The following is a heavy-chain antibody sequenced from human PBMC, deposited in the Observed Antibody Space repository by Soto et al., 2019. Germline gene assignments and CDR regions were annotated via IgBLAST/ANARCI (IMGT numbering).Heavy chain of an antibody. CDR3: ARGGGYDFWSGYLGWFDP. CDR1: GFTFSSYS. V-gene: IGHV3-48*01. J-gene: IGHJ5*02. D-gene: IGHD3-3*01. CDR2: ISSSSSTI. Sequence: EVQLVESGGGLVQPGGSLRLSCAASGFTFSSYSMNWVRKAPGKGLEWVSHISSSSSTIYYADSVKGRFTISRDNAKNSLYLQMNSLRAEDTAVYYCARGGGYDFWSGYLGWFDPWGQGTLVTVSS.